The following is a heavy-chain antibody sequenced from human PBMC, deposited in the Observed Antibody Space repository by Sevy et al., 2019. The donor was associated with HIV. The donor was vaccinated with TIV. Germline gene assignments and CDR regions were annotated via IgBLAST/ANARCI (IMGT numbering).Heavy chain of an antibody. D-gene: IGHD6-19*01. CDR3: ARVSGWHLRYGLDV. CDR2: MNTNTGNT. V-gene: IGHV1-8*02. J-gene: IGHJ6*02. Sequence: ASVKVSCEASGFNFRSYDIYWVRQAPGQGLEWMGWMNTNTGNTGFAQKFQGRVTMTRNSSISTAYMELSNLRSEDTAVYYCARVSGWHLRYGLDVWGQGTPVTVSS. CDR1: GFNFRSYD.